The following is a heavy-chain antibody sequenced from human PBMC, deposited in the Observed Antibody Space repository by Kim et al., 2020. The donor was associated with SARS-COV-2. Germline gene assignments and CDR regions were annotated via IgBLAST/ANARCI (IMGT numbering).Heavy chain of an antibody. Sequence: GGSLRLSCAASGFSVYNNYFSWVRQAPGKGLEWVSFINDVGTTYYADSVKGRFTHSRDKTKNTLFLEMNSLRPEDTAEYYCARVGGLGLWGVILDYGM. J-gene: IGHJ6*01. CDR3: ARVGGLGLWGVILDYGM. CDR2: INDVGTT. CDR1: GFSVYNNY. D-gene: IGHD3-10*01. V-gene: IGHV3-53*05.